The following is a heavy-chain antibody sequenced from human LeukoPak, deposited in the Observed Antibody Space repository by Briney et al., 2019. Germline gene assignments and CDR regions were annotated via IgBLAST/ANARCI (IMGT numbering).Heavy chain of an antibody. D-gene: IGHD2-15*01. CDR1: GFTVSSNY. J-gene: IGHJ4*02. Sequence: GMSLRLSCAASGFTVSSNYMTWVRQAPGKGLEWVSFIYSGAATDYADSVKGRFTISTDNSKNTMYLQMNSLRADDTAMYYCARGFCSGGTCFDFWGQGTLVTVSS. CDR2: IYSGAAT. V-gene: IGHV3-53*01. CDR3: ARGFCSGGTCFDF.